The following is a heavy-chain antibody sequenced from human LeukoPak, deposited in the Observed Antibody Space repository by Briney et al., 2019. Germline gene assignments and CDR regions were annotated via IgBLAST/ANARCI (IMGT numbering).Heavy chain of an antibody. J-gene: IGHJ6*03. CDR3: AKAGTIFGKNYYYYMDV. CDR2: ISYDGSNK. Sequence: PGRSLRLSCAASGSTFSSYGMHWVRQAPGKGLEWVAVISYDGSNKYYADSVKGRFTISRDNSKNTLYLQMNSLRAEDTAVYYCAKAGTIFGKNYYYYMDVWGKGTTVTVSS. CDR1: GSTFSSYG. V-gene: IGHV3-30*18. D-gene: IGHD3-3*01.